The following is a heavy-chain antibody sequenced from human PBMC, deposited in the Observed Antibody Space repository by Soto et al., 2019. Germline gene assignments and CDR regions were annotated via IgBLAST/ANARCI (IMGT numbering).Heavy chain of an antibody. D-gene: IGHD3-3*01. CDR3: AKGSLRFLELYYFDY. Sequence: PGGSLRLSCAASGFTFSSYAMSWVRQAPGKGLEWVSAISGSGGSTYYADSVKGRFTISRDNSKNTLYLQMNSLRAEDTAVYYCAKGSLRFLELYYFDYWGQGTLVTVPQ. V-gene: IGHV3-23*01. J-gene: IGHJ4*02. CDR2: ISGSGGST. CDR1: GFTFSSYA.